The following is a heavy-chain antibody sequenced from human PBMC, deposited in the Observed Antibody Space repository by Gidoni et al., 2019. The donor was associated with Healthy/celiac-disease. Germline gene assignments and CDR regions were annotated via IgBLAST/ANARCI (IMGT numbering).Heavy chain of an antibody. CDR3: ARDPEGWFDP. CDR2: IYYSGST. Sequence: QVQLQESGPGLVKPSETLSLTCTVPGGSISSYYWRWIRQPPGKGLEWIGYIYYSGSTNYNPSLKSRVTISVDTSKNQFSLKLSSVTAADTAVYYCARDPEGWFDPWGQGTLVTVSS. J-gene: IGHJ5*02. V-gene: IGHV4-59*01. CDR1: GGSISSYY.